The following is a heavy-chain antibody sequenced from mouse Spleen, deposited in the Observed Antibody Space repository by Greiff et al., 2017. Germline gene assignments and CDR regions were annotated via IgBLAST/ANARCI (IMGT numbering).Heavy chain of an antibody. CDR2: IYPGSGST. D-gene: IGHD2-1*01. CDR1: GYTFTSYW. V-gene: IGHV1S22*01. CDR3: TRRIYYDYAAMDY. Sequence: LQQPGSELVRPGASVKLSCKASGYTFTSYWMHWVKQRPGQGLEWIGNIYPGSGSTNYDEKFKSKATLTVDTSSSTAYMQLSSLTSEDSAVYYCTRRIYYDYAAMDYWGQGTSVTVSS. J-gene: IGHJ4*01.